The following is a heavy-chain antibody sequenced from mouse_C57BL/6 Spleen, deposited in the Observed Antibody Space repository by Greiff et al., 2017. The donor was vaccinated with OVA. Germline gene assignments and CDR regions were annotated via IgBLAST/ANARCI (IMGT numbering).Heavy chain of an antibody. CDR1: GYAFSSSW. Sequence: QVQLQQSGPELVKPGASVKISCKASGYAFSSSWMNWVKQRPGKGLEWIGRIYPGDGDTNYNGKFKGKATLTADKSSSTAYMQLSSLTSEDSAVYFCARGDYDGTWDYWGQGTTLTVSS. D-gene: IGHD2-4*01. CDR3: ARGDYDGTWDY. CDR2: IYPGDGDT. J-gene: IGHJ2*01. V-gene: IGHV1-82*01.